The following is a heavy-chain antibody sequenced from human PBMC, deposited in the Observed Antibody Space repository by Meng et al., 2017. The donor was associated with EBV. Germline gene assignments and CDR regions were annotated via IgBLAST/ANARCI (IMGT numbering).Heavy chain of an antibody. D-gene: IGHD3-10*01. J-gene: IGHJ4*02. V-gene: IGHV1-69*01. CDR3: ASESGRGYTPDY. CDR1: EGPFRYYA. Sequence: QVQLVRSADEGKRPGSSLKVSCKPSEGPFRYYAISWVRQAPGQGLEWLGGFLPRLGAPNYAQKFHGRVKITADESTSTHYMDLSSLRSEDTAIYYCASESGRGYTPDYWGQGTLVTVSS. CDR2: FLPRLGAP.